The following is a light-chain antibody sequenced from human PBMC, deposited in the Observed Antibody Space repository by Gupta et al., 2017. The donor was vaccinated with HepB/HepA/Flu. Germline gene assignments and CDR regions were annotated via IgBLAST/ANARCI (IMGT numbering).Light chain of an antibody. CDR2: WAS. V-gene: IGKV4-1*01. J-gene: IGKJ2*01. CDR3: QQQDSTPYT. Sequence: DIVMTQSPDSLAVTLGEGATINCRSSQHRLYTSNNKNQLAWYRQKPGQPPELLIYWASTRASGVPDRFSGSGSGTEFTLTISSRQAEEVAVYYCQQQDSTPYTFGQGTTLDIK. CDR1: QHRLYTSNNKNQ.